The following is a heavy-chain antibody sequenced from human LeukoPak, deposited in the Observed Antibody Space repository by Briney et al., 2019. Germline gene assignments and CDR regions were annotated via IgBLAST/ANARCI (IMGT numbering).Heavy chain of an antibody. CDR2: IKQDGSEK. Sequence: GGSLRLSCAASGFTFSSYWMSWVGQAPGKGREWVANIKQDGSEKYYVDSVKGRFTISRDNAKNSLYLQMNTLRAEDTAVYYCARHFCSSTSCQGNAFDIWGQGTMVTVSS. CDR1: GFTFSSYW. J-gene: IGHJ3*02. V-gene: IGHV3-7*01. D-gene: IGHD2-2*01. CDR3: ARHFCSSTSCQGNAFDI.